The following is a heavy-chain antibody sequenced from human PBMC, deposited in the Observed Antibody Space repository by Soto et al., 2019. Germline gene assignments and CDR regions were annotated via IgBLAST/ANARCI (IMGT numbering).Heavy chain of an antibody. J-gene: IGHJ6*02. CDR1: GGTFSSYA. Sequence: QVQLVQSGAEVKKPGSSVKVSCKAPGGTFSSYAISWVRQATGQGLEWMGGIIPIFGTAKYAQKFQGRVTITADESTSTGYTGLSSLRSEDTAVYYCARSQCGSSSLDIYYYYYYGMDVWGQGTTVTVSS. CDR2: IIPIFGTA. CDR3: ARSQCGSSSLDIYYYYYYGMDV. V-gene: IGHV1-69*01. D-gene: IGHD2-2*01.